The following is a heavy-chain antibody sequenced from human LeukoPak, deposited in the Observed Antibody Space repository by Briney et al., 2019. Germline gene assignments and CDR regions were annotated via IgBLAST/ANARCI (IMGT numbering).Heavy chain of an antibody. D-gene: IGHD3-3*01. Sequence: PSQTLSLTCTVSGGSISSGDYYWSWIRQPPGKGLEWIGYIYYSGSTYYNPSLKSRVTMSVDTSKNQFSLKLSSVTAADTAVYYCARVPYQVSIFGVVIIVWFDPWGQGTLVTVSS. CDR3: ARVPYQVSIFGVVIIVWFDP. CDR1: GGSISSGDYY. V-gene: IGHV4-30-4*08. J-gene: IGHJ5*02. CDR2: IYYSGST.